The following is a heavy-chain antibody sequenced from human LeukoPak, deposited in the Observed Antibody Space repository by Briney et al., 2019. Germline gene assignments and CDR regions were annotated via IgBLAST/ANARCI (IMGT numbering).Heavy chain of an antibody. CDR3: AAGTAADY. V-gene: IGHV3-11*03. CDR2: ISSSSSYT. CDR1: GIPFSDFY. D-gene: IGHD6-25*01. Sequence: GGSLRLSCVVAGIPFSDFYMNWIRQAPGKGLEWISYISSSSSYTDYAESVKGRFTISRDNAKSALYLQMNDLRVEDTAVYYCAAGTAADYWGQGTLVTVSS. J-gene: IGHJ4*02.